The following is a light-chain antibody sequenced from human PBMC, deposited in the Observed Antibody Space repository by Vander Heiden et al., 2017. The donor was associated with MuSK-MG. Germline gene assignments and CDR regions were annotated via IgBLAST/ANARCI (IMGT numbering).Light chain of an antibody. Sequence: DIQMTQSPSSLSASVGDRVTITCRASQGISNSLARYQQKPGKAPKLLLYAASRLESGVPFRFSGSGSGTDYTLTISSLQPEDFATYYCQQYYSTRTFGQGTKVEIK. CDR2: AAS. V-gene: IGKV1-NL1*01. CDR3: QQYYSTRT. J-gene: IGKJ1*01. CDR1: QGISNS.